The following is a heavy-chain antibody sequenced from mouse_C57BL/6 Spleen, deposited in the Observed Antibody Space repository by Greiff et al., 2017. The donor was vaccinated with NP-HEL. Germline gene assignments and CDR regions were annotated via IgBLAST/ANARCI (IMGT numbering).Heavy chain of an antibody. CDR2: ISDGGSYT. V-gene: IGHV5-4*01. D-gene: IGHD1-1*01. J-gene: IGHJ1*03. CDR1: GFTFSSYA. Sequence: EVKLMESGGGLVKPGGSLKLSCAASGFTFSSYAMSWVRQTPEKRLEWVATISDGGSYTYYPDNVKGRFTISRDNATNNLYLQMSHLKSEDTAMYYCARDQYYYGSYWYFDVWGTGTTVTVSS. CDR3: ARDQYYYGSYWYFDV.